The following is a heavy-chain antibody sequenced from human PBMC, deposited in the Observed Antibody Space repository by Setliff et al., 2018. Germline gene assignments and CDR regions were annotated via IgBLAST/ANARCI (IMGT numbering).Heavy chain of an antibody. V-gene: IGHV4-4*08. CDR2: IHTGST. D-gene: IGHD4-17*01. CDR1: GGSISSDI. J-gene: IGHJ3*02. Sequence: SETLSLTCTVSGGSISSDIWSWIRQPPGKGLEWIGQIHTGSTNYNPSLRSRATISVDMSKSQFSLKVSSVTAADTAVYYCARHENDYGDYDDAFDIWGQGTMVTVSS. CDR3: ARHENDYGDYDDAFDI.